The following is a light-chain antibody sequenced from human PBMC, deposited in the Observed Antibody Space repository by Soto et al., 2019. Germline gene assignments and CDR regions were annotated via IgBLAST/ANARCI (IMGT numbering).Light chain of an antibody. CDR3: QQDKSYPWK. V-gene: IGKV1-5*03. CDR2: EAS. J-gene: IGKJ1*01. CDR1: RWFGHW. Sequence: IRMTQTPSTQSASEGDGVTITCRASRWFGHWLGWYQKQPGRAPKLLIYEASSLECGVPSRFSGSGSGTEFTLHISGLQSHDFSAYYCQQDKSYPWKFGQGTTVDIK.